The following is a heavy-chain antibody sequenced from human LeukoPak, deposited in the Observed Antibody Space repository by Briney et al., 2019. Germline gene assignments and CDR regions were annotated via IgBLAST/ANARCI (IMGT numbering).Heavy chain of an antibody. V-gene: IGHV3-7*03. CDR1: GFTFSSYW. Sequence: QTGGSLRLSCAASGFTFSSYWMNWARQAPGKGLEWVASINHNGNVNYYVDFVKGRFIISRDNAKNSLYLQMSNLRAEDTAVYFCARGGGLDVWGQGATVTVSS. CDR3: ARGGGLDV. J-gene: IGHJ6*02. D-gene: IGHD3-16*01. CDR2: INHNGNVN.